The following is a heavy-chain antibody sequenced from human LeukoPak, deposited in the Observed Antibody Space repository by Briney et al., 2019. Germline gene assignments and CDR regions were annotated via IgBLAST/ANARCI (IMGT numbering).Heavy chain of an antibody. J-gene: IGHJ5*02. CDR2: INSDGSST. CDR1: GFTFSSYW. CDR3: ARSPSVRGVISP. V-gene: IGHV3-74*01. D-gene: IGHD3-10*01. Sequence: PGGSLRLSCAASGFTFSSYWMHWVRQAPGKGLVWVSRINSDGSSTSYADSVKGRFTISRDNAKNTLYLQMNSLRAEDTAVYCCARSPSVRGVISPWGQGTLVTVSS.